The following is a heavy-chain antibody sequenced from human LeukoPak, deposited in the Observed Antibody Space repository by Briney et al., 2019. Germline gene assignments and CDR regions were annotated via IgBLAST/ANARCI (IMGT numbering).Heavy chain of an antibody. Sequence: ASVKVSCKTSGYTFTNYGISWVRQAPGQGLEWMGWISTYNGNTNYAQKLQGRVTMTTDTSTRTAYMELRSLRSDDTAVYYCATYSYAYGMDVWGQGTTVTVS. CDR2: ISTYNGNT. CDR1: GYTFTNYG. D-gene: IGHD5-18*01. V-gene: IGHV1-18*04. CDR3: ATYSYAYGMDV. J-gene: IGHJ6*02.